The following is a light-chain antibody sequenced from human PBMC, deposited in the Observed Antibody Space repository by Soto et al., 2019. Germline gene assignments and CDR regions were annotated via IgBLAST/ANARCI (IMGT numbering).Light chain of an antibody. CDR3: QQYYSTPWT. CDR2: WAS. J-gene: IGKJ1*01. CDR1: QSVXXXSNNKNY. Sequence: DIVMXXSPDSXXXSXGERXXXXXXXXQSVXXXSNNKNYLAWYQQKPGQPPKLLIYWASTRESGVPDRFSGGGSGTDFTLTISSLQAEDVAVYYCQQYYSTPWTFGQGTKVEIK. V-gene: IGKV4-1*01.